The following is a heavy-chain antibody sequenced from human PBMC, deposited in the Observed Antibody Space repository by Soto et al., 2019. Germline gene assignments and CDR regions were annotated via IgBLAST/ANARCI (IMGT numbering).Heavy chain of an antibody. J-gene: IGHJ5*02. CDR2: IWSAGFI. D-gene: IGHD2-21*02. Sequence: EVQLVESGGGLIQPGGSLRLSCAASGFTVSSNYMTWVRQAPGKGLEWVSLIWSAGFIYYADSVKGRFTISRDNSKNTLYLQMNSLRAEDSAVYYCARELPPDLWGQGTLVTVSS. CDR1: GFTVSSNY. CDR3: ARELPPDL. V-gene: IGHV3-53*01.